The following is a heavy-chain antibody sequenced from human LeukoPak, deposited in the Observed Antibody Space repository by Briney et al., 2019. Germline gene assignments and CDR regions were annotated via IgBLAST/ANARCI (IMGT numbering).Heavy chain of an antibody. V-gene: IGHV1-58*01. D-gene: IGHD3-3*01. J-gene: IGHJ4*02. Sequence: SVKVSCKASGFTFTSSAVQWVRQARGQRLEWIGWIVVGSGNTNYAQKFQERVTITRDMSTSTAYMELSSLRSEDTAVYYCAAATRFLEWLLNFDYWGQGPLVPVSS. CDR3: AAATRFLEWLLNFDY. CDR2: IVVGSGNT. CDR1: GFTFTSSA.